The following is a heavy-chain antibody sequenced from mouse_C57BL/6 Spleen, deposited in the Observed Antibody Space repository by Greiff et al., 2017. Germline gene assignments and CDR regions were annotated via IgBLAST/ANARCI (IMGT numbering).Heavy chain of an antibody. Sequence: EVQLQQSGAELVRPGASVKLSCTASGFNIKDDYMHWVKQRPEQGLEWIGWIDPENGDTEYASKFQGKATITADTSSNTAYLQLSSLTSEDTAVYYCTRLITTVVPYAMDYWGQGTSVTVSS. CDR3: TRLITTVVPYAMDY. J-gene: IGHJ4*01. V-gene: IGHV14-4*01. CDR1: GFNIKDDY. CDR2: IDPENGDT. D-gene: IGHD1-1*01.